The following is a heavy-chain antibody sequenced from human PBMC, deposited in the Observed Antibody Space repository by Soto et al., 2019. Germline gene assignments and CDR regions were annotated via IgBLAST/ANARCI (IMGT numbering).Heavy chain of an antibody. J-gene: IGHJ6*02. CDR2: IYYSGST. V-gene: IGHV4-39*01. Sequence: QLQLQESGPGLVKPSETLSLTCTVSGGSISSSSYYWGWIRQPPGKGLEWIGSIYYSGSTYYNPSLKSRVTFSLDASKNQSSLELSAVTAADTAVYYCARHLEGYSSGWYDYYYGTDVWGQGTAVTVFS. D-gene: IGHD6-19*01. CDR1: GGSISSSSYY. CDR3: ARHLEGYSSGWYDYYYGTDV.